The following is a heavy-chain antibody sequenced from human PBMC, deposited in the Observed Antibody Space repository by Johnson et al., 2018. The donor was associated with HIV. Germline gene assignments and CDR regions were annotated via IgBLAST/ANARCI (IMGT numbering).Heavy chain of an antibody. J-gene: IGHJ3*02. V-gene: IGHV3-13*01. CDR3: ARGSGSYGDALDI. Sequence: VQLVESGGGVVQPGRSLRLSCAASGFTFSSYDMHWVRQATGKGLEWVSAIGTAGDTYYPGSVKGRFTISRENAKNSLYLQMNSLRAGDTAVYYCARGSGSYGDALDIWGQGTMVTVSS. D-gene: IGHD1-26*01. CDR2: IGTAGDT. CDR1: GFTFSSYD.